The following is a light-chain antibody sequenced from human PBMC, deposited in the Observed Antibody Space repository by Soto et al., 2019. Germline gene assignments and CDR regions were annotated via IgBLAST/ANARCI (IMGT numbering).Light chain of an antibody. CDR2: NNY. J-gene: IGLJ2*01. Sequence: QSVLTQPPSASGTPGQRVTISCSGSSSNIGSNTVNWYQQVPGTAPKLLIYNNYQRPSGVPDRFSGSKSGTSASLAISGLQSEDEADYHCAAWDDSLNGVVFGGGTKLTVL. V-gene: IGLV1-44*01. CDR3: AAWDDSLNGVV. CDR1: SSNIGSNT.